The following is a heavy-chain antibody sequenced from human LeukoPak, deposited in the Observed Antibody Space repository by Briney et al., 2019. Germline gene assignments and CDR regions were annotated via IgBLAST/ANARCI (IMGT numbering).Heavy chain of an antibody. D-gene: IGHD2-15*01. Sequence: SQCLSLTRAVAGASVSSGGYDSTWMRQPAWRGLEWIGRIRTRGSTNYNPSLKGRVPMSVDTSTTHFSPKLSSVTAADTAVYYCARDSGGYCSTGSCDSWYFDLWGRGTLVTVSS. CDR2: IRTRGST. V-gene: IGHV4-61*02. J-gene: IGHJ2*01. CDR3: ARDSGGYCSTGSCDSWYFDL. CDR1: GASVSSGGYD.